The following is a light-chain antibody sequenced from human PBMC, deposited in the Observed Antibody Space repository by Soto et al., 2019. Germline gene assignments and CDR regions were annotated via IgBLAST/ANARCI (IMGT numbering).Light chain of an antibody. Sequence: EIVLTQSPATLSLSPGERATLSCRAIQSVSSYFAWYQQKPGQAPRLLIYDASNRATGIPARFSGGGSGTDFTLPISSLEPEDFAVYYCQQRFNWPRFTFGQGTKLEIK. CDR2: DAS. J-gene: IGKJ2*01. V-gene: IGKV3-11*01. CDR1: QSVSSY. CDR3: QQRFNWPRFT.